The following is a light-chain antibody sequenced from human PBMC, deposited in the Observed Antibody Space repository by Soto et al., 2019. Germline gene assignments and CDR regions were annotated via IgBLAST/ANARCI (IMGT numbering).Light chain of an antibody. CDR1: QSVSSY. CDR3: QQYNKWPLT. J-gene: IGKJ4*01. CDR2: DAS. V-gene: IGKV3-11*01. Sequence: EIVLTQSPATLSLSPGERATLSCRASQSVSSYLAWYQQKPGQAPRLLIYDASNRATGIPARFSGGGSGTEFTLTISSLQSEDFAVYYCQQYNKWPLTFGGGTKVDIK.